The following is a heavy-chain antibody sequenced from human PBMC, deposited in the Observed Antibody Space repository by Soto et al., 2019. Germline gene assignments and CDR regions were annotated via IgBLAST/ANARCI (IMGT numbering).Heavy chain of an antibody. CDR1: GFTFSSYS. V-gene: IGHV3-21*01. Sequence: GGSLRLSCAASGFTFSSYSMNWVRQAPGKGLEWVSSISSSSSYIYYADSVKGRFTISRDNAKNSLYLQMNSLRAEDTAMYYCAREAGERGAAFDIWGQGTMVTVSS. D-gene: IGHD6-19*01. CDR2: ISSSSSYI. J-gene: IGHJ3*02. CDR3: AREAGERGAAFDI.